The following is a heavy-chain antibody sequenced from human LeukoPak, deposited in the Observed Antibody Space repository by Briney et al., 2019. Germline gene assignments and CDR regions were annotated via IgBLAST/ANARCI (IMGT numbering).Heavy chain of an antibody. Sequence: SVKVSCKASGGTFSSYTISWVRQAPGQGLEWMGRIIPILGIANYAQKFQGRVTITADKSTSTAYMELSSLRSEDTAVYYCAGGIVYGGNTRYFDYWGQGTLVTVSS. CDR2: IIPILGIA. J-gene: IGHJ4*02. D-gene: IGHD4-23*01. CDR1: GGTFSSYT. CDR3: AGGIVYGGNTRYFDY. V-gene: IGHV1-69*02.